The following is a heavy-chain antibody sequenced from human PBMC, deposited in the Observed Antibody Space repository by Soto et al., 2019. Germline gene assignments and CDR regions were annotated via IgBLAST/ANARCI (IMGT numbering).Heavy chain of an antibody. D-gene: IGHD2-2*01. CDR1: GGSISSSSYY. CDR2: IYYSGST. CDR3: ARHLDCSSTSCPYYYGMDV. V-gene: IGHV4-39*01. Sequence: QLQLQESGPGLVKPSETLSLTCTVSGGSISSSSYYWGWIRQPPGKGLEWIGSIYYSGSTYYNPSLKSRVTISVDTSKNQFSLKLSSVTAADTAVYYCARHLDCSSTSCPYYYGMDVWGQGTTVTVSS. J-gene: IGHJ6*02.